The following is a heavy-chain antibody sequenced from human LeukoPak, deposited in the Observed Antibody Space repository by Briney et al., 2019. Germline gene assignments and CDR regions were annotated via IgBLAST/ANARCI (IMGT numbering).Heavy chain of an antibody. D-gene: IGHD3-10*01. CDR2: IWYDGSNK. Sequence: PGGSLRLSCAASGFTFSSYGMHWVRQAPGKGLEWVAVIWYDGSNKYYADSVKGRFTISRDNSKNTLYLQMNSLRAEDTAVYYCARDLGDYGSGSYYNPQGDYWGQGTLVTVSS. CDR3: ARDLGDYGSGSYYNPQGDY. CDR1: GFTFSSYG. V-gene: IGHV3-33*01. J-gene: IGHJ4*02.